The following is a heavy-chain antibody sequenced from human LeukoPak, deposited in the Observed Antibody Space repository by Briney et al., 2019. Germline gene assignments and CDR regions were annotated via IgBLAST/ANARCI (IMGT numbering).Heavy chain of an antibody. CDR1: GFTFSTYS. V-gene: IGHV3-23*01. CDR3: AKAPMEDTWYIHFDY. CDR2: ITNSGDNT. D-gene: IGHD6-13*01. Sequence: GGSLRLSCAASGFTFSTYSMNWVRQAPGKGLEWVSAITNSGDNTYYADSVKGRFTISRDNSKNTLYLQINSLRAEDTAIYYCAKAPMEDTWYIHFDYWGQGTLVTVSS. J-gene: IGHJ4*02.